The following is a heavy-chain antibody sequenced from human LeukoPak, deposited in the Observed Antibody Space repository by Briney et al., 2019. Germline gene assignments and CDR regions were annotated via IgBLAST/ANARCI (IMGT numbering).Heavy chain of an antibody. CDR2: ISYDGSNK. Sequence: GGSLRLSCAASGFTFSSCAMHWVRQAPGKGLEWVAVISYDGSNKYYADSVKGRFTISRDNSKNTLYLQMNSLKAEDTAVYYCARGFEYSSSYYYYYGVDVWGQETTVTVSS. CDR3: ARGFEYSSSYYYYYGVDV. J-gene: IGHJ6*02. CDR1: GFTFSSCA. D-gene: IGHD6-6*01. V-gene: IGHV3-30-3*01.